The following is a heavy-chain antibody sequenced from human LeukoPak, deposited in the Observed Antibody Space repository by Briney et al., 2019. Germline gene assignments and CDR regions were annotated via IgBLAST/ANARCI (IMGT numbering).Heavy chain of an antibody. CDR2: IKEDGTEK. D-gene: IGHD1-26*01. Sequence: GGSLSLFCAASGFTFNSHWMSWVRQAPGKGLEGVANIKEDGTEKFYVDHVKGRFTVSRVKATVTAYRQMYNLRGEDSVVIYCTRDDPRVGSTETDWGQGTLVTVSS. CDR1: GFTFNSHW. J-gene: IGHJ4*02. CDR3: TRDDPRVGSTETD. V-gene: IGHV3-7*03.